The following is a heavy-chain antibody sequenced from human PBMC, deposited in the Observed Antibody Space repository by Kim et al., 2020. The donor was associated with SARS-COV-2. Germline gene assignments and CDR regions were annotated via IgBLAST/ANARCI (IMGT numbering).Heavy chain of an antibody. J-gene: IGHJ4*02. CDR3: ARDCSGGSCYSH. V-gene: IGHV4-59*01. D-gene: IGHD2-15*01. Sequence: NYNPSRKSRVTISVDTSKNQFSLKLSSVTAADTAVYYCARDCSGGSCYSHWGQGTLVTVSS.